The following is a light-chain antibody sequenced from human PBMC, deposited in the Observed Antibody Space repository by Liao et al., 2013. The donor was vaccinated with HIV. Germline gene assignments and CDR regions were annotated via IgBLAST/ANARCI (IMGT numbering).Light chain of an antibody. V-gene: IGLV3-1*01. CDR2: QDN. Sequence: SYELTQPPSVSVSPGQTAHITCSGDKLGDKYVCWYQQKPGQSPVLVIYQDNKRPFGIPERFSGSNSENTATLTISGTQGMDEADYYCQAWDSSTVVFGGGTKLTVL. CDR3: QAWDSSTVV. CDR1: KLGDKY. J-gene: IGLJ3*02.